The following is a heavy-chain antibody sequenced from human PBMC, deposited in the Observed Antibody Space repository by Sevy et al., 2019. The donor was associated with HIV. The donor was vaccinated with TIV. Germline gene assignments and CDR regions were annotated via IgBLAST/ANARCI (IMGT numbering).Heavy chain of an antibody. J-gene: IGHJ4*02. Sequence: GGSLRLSCATSGFSFSTYGMHWVRQAPGKGLEWVAGIWYDGSKKQYADSVKGRFTISRDNSKNTMYLQMNSLRVEDTALFYGARERDGNSSGWSVPFDNWGQGTLVTVSS. V-gene: IGHV3-33*01. D-gene: IGHD6-19*01. CDR2: IWYDGSKK. CDR1: GFSFSTYG. CDR3: ARERDGNSSGWSVPFDN.